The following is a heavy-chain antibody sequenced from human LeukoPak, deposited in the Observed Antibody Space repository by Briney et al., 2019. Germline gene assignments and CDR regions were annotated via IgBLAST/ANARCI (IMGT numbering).Heavy chain of an antibody. CDR1: GGSISSSSYY. J-gene: IGHJ4*02. V-gene: IGHV4-39*01. CDR2: IYYSGST. Sequence: PSETLSLTCTVSGGSISSSSYYWGWIRQPPGKGLEWIGSIYYSGSTYYHPSLKSRVTISEDTSKNQFSLKLSSVTAADTAVYYCARLLIVVVPAAPRGFDYWGQGTLVTVSS. D-gene: IGHD2-2*01. CDR3: ARLLIVVVPAAPRGFDY.